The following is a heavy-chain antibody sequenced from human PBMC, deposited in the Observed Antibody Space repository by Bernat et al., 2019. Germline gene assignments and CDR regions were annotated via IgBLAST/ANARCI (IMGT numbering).Heavy chain of an antibody. Sequence: QITLKESGPTLVKPTQTLTLTCTFSGFSLSTSGVGVAWIRQPPGKALEWLALVYWDDDKRYSPSLKNRLTITKDTSKNQVVLTMTNMDPVDTATYYCANTFTMIQGGPNFDYWGQGTLVTVSS. J-gene: IGHJ4*02. V-gene: IGHV2-5*02. CDR1: GFSLSTSGVG. D-gene: IGHD3-10*01. CDR3: ANTFTMIQGGPNFDY. CDR2: VYWDDDK.